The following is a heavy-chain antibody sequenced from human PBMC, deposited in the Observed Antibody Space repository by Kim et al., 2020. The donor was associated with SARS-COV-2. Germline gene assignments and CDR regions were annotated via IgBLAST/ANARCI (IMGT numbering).Heavy chain of an antibody. V-gene: IGHV3-74*01. CDR3: AREETATIELVLDY. CDR2: VDSDGTT. J-gene: IGHJ4*02. CDR1: GFTFSNYW. Sequence: GGSLRLSCEASGFTFSNYWIHWVRRAPGKGLEWVSRVDSDGTTSYADSVKGRFTISRDNAKNTLYLQMSSLRAEDTAVYYCAREETATIELVLDYWGQGTLVTVSS. D-gene: IGHD2-8*02.